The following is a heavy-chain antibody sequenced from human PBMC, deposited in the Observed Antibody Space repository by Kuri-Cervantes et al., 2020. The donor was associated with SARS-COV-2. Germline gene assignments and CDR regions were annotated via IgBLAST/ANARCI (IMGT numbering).Heavy chain of an antibody. D-gene: IGHD4-17*01. J-gene: IGHJ6*03. CDR1: GYSFTSYW. CDR2: IYPGDSDT. V-gene: IGHV5-51*01. CDR3: ARRAYGEQVDYYYMDV. Sequence: GESLKISCKGSGYSFTSYWIGRVRQMPGKGLEWMGIIYPGDSDTRYSPSFQGQVIISADKSISTAFLQWSSLKASDTAMYYCARRAYGEQVDYYYMDVWGKGTTVTVSS.